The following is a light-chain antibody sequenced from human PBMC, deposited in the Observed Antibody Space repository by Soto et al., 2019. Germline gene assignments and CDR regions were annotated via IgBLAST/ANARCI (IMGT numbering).Light chain of an antibody. CDR3: TSYTTAGTYV. CDR1: SSDVGAYGS. CDR2: EVN. Sequence: QSALTQPASVSGSPGQSITISCTGTSSDVGAYGSVSWYQQHPGKAPKLMIYEVNDRPSGVSNRFSGSKSGNTASLTISGLRADDEADYYCTSYTTAGTYVFGTGTKLTVL. J-gene: IGLJ1*01. V-gene: IGLV2-14*01.